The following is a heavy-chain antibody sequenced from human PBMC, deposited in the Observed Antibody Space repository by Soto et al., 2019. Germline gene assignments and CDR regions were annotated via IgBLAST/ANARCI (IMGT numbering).Heavy chain of an antibody. V-gene: IGHV1-3*01. CDR3: ARRERAAGTDWWFDP. Sequence: GASVKVSCKASGYTFTSYAMHWVRQAPGQRLEWMGWINAGNGNTKYSQKLQGRVTMTTDTSTSTAYMELRSLRSDDTAVYYCARRERAAGTDWWFDPWGQGTLVTVSS. CDR1: GYTFTSYA. CDR2: INAGNGNT. J-gene: IGHJ5*02. D-gene: IGHD6-13*01.